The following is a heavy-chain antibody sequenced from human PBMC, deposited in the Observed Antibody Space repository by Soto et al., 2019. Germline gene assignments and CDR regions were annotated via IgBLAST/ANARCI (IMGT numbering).Heavy chain of an antibody. J-gene: IGHJ4*02. CDR3: ARARRLTMVRVVVKIMDY. V-gene: IGHV4-59*01. D-gene: IGHD3-10*01. Sequence: QVQLQESGPGLVKPSETLSLTCTVSGGSISSYYWSWIRQPPGKGLEWIGYIYYSGSTDYNHSPKSRVTISVDPSKNQFSLKLSSVTAADTAVYYCARARRLTMVRVVVKIMDYWGQGTLVTVSS. CDR2: IYYSGST. CDR1: GGSISSYY.